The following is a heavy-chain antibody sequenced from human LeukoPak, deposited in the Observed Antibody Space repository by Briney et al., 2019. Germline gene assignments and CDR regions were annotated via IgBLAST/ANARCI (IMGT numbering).Heavy chain of an antibody. J-gene: IGHJ4*02. V-gene: IGHV4-61*01. CDR3: ARDNYGSGSYYFDY. D-gene: IGHD3-10*01. Sequence: SETLSLICTVSGGSVSSGSYYWSWIRQPPGKGLEWIGYIYYSGSTNYNPSLKSRVTISVDTSKNQFSLKLSSVTAADTAVYYCARDNYGSGSYYFDYWGQGTLVTVSS. CDR2: IYYSGST. CDR1: GGSVSSGSYY.